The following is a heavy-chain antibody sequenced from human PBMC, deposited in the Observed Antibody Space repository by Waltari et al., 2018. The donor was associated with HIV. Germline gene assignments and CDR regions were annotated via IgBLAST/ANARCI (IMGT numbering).Heavy chain of an antibody. D-gene: IGHD6-19*01. Sequence: VESGGGLVRPGGSFRLSCAASGFTFINAWMSWVRQSPGKGLEWVGRIKSRTDGGTTDYAAPVKGRFIISRDDSKNMVYLQMNSLKIEDTAIYYCTIDHKSGWYNDWFDPWGQGSLVTVSS. CDR3: TIDHKSGWYNDWFDP. CDR1: GFTFINAW. CDR2: IKSRTDGGTT. V-gene: IGHV3-15*01. J-gene: IGHJ5*02.